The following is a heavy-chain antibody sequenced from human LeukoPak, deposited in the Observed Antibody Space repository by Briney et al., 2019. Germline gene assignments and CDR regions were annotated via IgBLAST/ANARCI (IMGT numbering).Heavy chain of an antibody. D-gene: IGHD3-22*01. Sequence: SETLSFTCTVSGGSISSGGYYWSWIRQHPGKGLEWIGYIYYSGSTYYNPSLKSRVTISVDTSKNQFSLKLSSVTAADTAVYYCARADSSGYSLFDYWGQGTLVTVSS. CDR1: GGSISSGGYY. V-gene: IGHV4-31*03. J-gene: IGHJ4*02. CDR2: IYYSGST. CDR3: ARADSSGYSLFDY.